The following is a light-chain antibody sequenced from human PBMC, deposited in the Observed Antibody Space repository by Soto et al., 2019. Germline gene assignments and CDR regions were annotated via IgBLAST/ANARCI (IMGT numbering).Light chain of an antibody. Sequence: DVVMTQSPLSLPVSLGQPACISCRSSRSLVHTDGIAYLNWFHQRPGQSPRRHIYTVSNRDSGVPARFSGSGSGTDFTLKISRVETEDVGVYYCMQGIHWPITFGQGTRLEIK. CDR2: TVS. V-gene: IGKV2-30*02. CDR1: RSLVHTDGIAY. CDR3: MQGIHWPIT. J-gene: IGKJ5*01.